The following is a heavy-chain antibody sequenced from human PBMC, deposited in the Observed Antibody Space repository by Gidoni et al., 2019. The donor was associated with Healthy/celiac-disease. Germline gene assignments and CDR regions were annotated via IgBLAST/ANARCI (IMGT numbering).Heavy chain of an antibody. V-gene: IGHV3-23*04. Sequence: EVQLVESGGGLVQPGGSLRLSCADSGFTFSSYAMSWVRQAPGKGLEWVSAISGSGGSTYYADSVKGRFTISRDNSKNTLYLQMNSLRAEDTAVYYCAKTPNYDFWSGFYGMDVWGQGTTVTVSS. CDR1: GFTFSSYA. J-gene: IGHJ6*02. D-gene: IGHD3-3*01. CDR2: ISGSGGST. CDR3: AKTPNYDFWSGFYGMDV.